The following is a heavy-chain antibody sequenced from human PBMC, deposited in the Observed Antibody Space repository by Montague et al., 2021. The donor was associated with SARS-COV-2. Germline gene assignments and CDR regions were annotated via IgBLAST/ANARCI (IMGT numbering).Heavy chain of an antibody. CDR3: AKGPGPYGANCGGWH. J-gene: IGHJ4*02. CDR1: GYSISTGYY. Sequence: SATLSLTCSVSGYSISTGYYWGWIRQPPGKGLEWIGSIYHGNIRXSANAHYNPSLQSRVTIPVDSSKNQISLALSSVTGADTAGYYCAKGPGPYGANCGGWHWGPGILVIVSS. CDR2: IYHGNIRXSANA. D-gene: IGHD4-23*01. V-gene: IGHV4-38-2*02.